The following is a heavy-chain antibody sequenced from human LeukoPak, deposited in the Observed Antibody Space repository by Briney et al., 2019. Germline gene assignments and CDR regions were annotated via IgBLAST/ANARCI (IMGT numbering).Heavy chain of an antibody. V-gene: IGHV3-23*01. CDR2: GSDGINT. J-gene: IGHJ4*02. D-gene: IGHD3-3*01. Sequence: GGSLRLSCSASGFTFSNFAMSWVRQAPGKGLEWVSAGSDGINTYYTDSLKGRFTISRDNSKNTVFLQMHSLTAEDTAVYYRAKPFGFLEWLYGGYFDSWGQGTLVTVSS. CDR1: GFTFSNFA. CDR3: AKPFGFLEWLYGGYFDS.